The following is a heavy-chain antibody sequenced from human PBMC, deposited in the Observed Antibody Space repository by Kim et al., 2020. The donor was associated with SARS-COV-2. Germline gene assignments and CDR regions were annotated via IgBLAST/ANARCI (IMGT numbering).Heavy chain of an antibody. V-gene: IGHV4-34*01. D-gene: IGHD3-22*01. CDR1: GVSLNGYF. Sequence: SETLSLTCAVYGVSLNGYFWTWIRQSPGKGLEWIGEINHSGGSKYNPSLPSLKNRVTISLDKSTNQFSLRLFSVTAADTAMYFCARVSNINYYDGM. CDR3: ARVSNINYYDGM. J-gene: IGHJ6*01. CDR2: INHSGGS.